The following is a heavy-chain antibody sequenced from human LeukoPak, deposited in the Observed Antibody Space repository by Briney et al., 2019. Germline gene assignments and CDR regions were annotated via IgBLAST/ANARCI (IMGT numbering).Heavy chain of an antibody. CDR2: IDSSSYNI. V-gene: IGHV3-21*01. J-gene: IGHJ4*02. Sequence: GGSLRLSCAASGFTFSIYSMNWVRQAPGQGLEWVSSIDSSSYNIYYADSVKGRFTISRDNAQSSVFLQMNSLRAGDTAVYYCARDLAYYYDRNYDWGQGTLATVSS. CDR1: GFTFSIYS. CDR3: ARDLAYYYDRNYD. D-gene: IGHD3-22*01.